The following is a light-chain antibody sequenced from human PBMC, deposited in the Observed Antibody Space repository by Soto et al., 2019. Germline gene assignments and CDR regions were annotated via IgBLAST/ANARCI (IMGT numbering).Light chain of an antibody. CDR2: DAS. Sequence: EIVLTQSPATLSLSPGERATLSCRASQSVSIYLAWYHQKPGQAPRLLIYDASNRATGIPARFSGSGSGTDFTLTISSLAPEDFAVYYCQQRSNWPQLTFGGGTKVEIK. J-gene: IGKJ4*01. CDR3: QQRSNWPQLT. V-gene: IGKV3-11*01. CDR1: QSVSIY.